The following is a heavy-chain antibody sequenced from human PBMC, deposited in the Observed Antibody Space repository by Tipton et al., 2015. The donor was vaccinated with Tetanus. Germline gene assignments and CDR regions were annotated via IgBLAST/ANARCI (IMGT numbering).Heavy chain of an antibody. D-gene: IGHD4-23*01. V-gene: IGHV3-13*01. J-gene: IGHJ5*02. Sequence: SLRLSCAASGFTFSSYDMHWVRQATGKGLEWVSAIGTAGDTYYPGSVKGRFTISRENAKNSLYLQMNSLRAGDTAVYYCARGWGIGGGNSGWFDPWGQGTLVTVSS. CDR1: GFTFSSYD. CDR3: ARGWGIGGGNSGWFDP. CDR2: IGTAGDT.